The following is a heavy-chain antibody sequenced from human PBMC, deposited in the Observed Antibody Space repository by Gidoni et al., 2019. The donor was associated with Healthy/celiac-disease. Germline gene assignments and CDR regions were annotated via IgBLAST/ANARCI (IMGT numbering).Heavy chain of an antibody. CDR3: ARDQHIEGYYDFWSGYYFSA. V-gene: IGHV1-18*01. CDR2: SSAYNGNT. D-gene: IGHD3-3*01. CDR1: GYPFTRDG. Sequence: VQLVQSGAAVKKPGASVKVSCKASGYPFTRDGISGVRQAPGQGLEWMGWSSAYNGNTNYAQKLQGRVTMTTDTSTSTAYMELRSLRSDDTAVYYCARDQHIEGYYDFWSGYYFSAWGQGTLVTVSS. J-gene: IGHJ4*02.